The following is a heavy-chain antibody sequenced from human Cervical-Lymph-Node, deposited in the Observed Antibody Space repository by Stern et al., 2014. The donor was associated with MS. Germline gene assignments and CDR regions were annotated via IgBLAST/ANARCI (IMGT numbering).Heavy chain of an antibody. D-gene: IGHD1-26*01. CDR3: ATLSPGAGGNYYRHFDY. Sequence: AQKFQGRLTMTEDTSTDTAYMELSSLRSEDTAVYYCATLSPGAGGNYYRHFDYWGQGTLVTVSS. J-gene: IGHJ4*02. V-gene: IGHV1-24*01.